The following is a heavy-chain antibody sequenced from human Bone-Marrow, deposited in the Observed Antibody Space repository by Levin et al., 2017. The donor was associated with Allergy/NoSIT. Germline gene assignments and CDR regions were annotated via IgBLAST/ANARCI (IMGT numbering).Heavy chain of an antibody. Sequence: GESLKISCEASGFTFSRYSMHWVRQAPGKGLQYVSSINDRGGNAYYADSVRGRFTMSRDDSRNTVFLQMGSLGRDDTGIYYCARGLGGSGYDVLDRWGQGTLVTVSS. CDR2: INDRGGNA. V-gene: IGHV3-64*02. J-gene: IGHJ4*02. D-gene: IGHD5-12*01. CDR1: GFTFSRYS. CDR3: ARGLGGSGYDVLDR.